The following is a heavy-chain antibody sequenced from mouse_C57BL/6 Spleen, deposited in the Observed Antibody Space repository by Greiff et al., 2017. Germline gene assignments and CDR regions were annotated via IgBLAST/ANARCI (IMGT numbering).Heavy chain of an antibody. CDR1: GYTFTDYY. CDR3: ARGDSNYAAY. V-gene: IGHV1-26*01. J-gene: IGHJ3*01. Sequence: VQLQQSGPELVKPGASVKISCKASGYTFTDYYMNWVKQSHGKSLEWIGDINPNNGGTSYNQKFKGKATLTVDKSSSTAYMELRSLTSEDSAVYYCARGDSNYAAYWGHGTLVTVSA. D-gene: IGHD2-5*01. CDR2: INPNNGGT.